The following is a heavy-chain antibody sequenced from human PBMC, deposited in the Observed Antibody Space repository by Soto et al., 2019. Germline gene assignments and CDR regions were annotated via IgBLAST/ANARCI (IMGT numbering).Heavy chain of an antibody. J-gene: IGHJ3*02. CDR1: GFTFSSYA. Sequence: SGGSLRLSCAASGFTFSSYAMSWVRQAPGKGLEWVSAISGSGGSTYYADSVKGRFTISRDNSKNTLYLQMNSLRAEDTAVYYCAKDSQVATTVDLKMAAFDIWGQGTMVTVSS. V-gene: IGHV3-23*01. CDR2: ISGSGGST. CDR3: AKDSQVATTVDLKMAAFDI. D-gene: IGHD5-12*01.